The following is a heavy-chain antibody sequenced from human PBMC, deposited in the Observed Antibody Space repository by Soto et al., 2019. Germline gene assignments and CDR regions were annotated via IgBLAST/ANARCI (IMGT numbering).Heavy chain of an antibody. CDR1: GGSISSSSYY. CDR3: ARRVKGIVLVPAAMDGFDY. D-gene: IGHD2-2*01. V-gene: IGHV4-39*01. Sequence: QLQLQESGPGLVKPSETLSLTCTVSGGSISSSSYYWGWIRQPPGKGLEWIGSIYYSGRTYYNPSLKSRVTISVDTSKNQFSLRLSSVSAADTAVYYCARRVKGIVLVPAAMDGFDYWGQGTLVTVSS. J-gene: IGHJ4*02. CDR2: IYYSGRT.